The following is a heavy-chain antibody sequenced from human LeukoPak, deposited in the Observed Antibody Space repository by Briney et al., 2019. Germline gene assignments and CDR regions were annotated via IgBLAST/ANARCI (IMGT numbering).Heavy chain of an antibody. V-gene: IGHV3-11*01. J-gene: IGHJ4*02. CDR2: ISSSGSTI. CDR3: ARELYSYGYGPTAFDY. Sequence: PGGSLRLSCAASGFTFSDYYMSWIRQAPGKGLEWVSYISSSGSTIYYADSVKGRFTISRDNAKNSLYLQMNSLRAEDTAVYYYARELYSYGYGPTAFDYWGQGTLVTVSS. D-gene: IGHD5-18*01. CDR1: GFTFSDYY.